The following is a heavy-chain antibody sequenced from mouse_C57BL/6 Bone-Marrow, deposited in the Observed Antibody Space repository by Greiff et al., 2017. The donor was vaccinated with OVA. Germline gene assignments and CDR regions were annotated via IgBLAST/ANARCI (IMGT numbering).Heavy chain of an antibody. J-gene: IGHJ4*01. CDR3: AGSNYHYYAMDY. V-gene: IGHV1-4*01. D-gene: IGHD2-5*01. CDR1: GYTFTSYT. CDR2: INPSSGYT. Sequence: QVQLQQSGAELARPGASVKMSCKASGYTFTSYTMHWVKQRPGQGLEWIGYINPSSGYTKYNQKFKDKATLTADKSSSTAYMQLSSLTSEDSAVYYCAGSNYHYYAMDYWGQGTSVTVSS.